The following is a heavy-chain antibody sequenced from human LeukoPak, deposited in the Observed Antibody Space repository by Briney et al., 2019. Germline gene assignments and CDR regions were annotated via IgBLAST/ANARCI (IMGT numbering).Heavy chain of an antibody. V-gene: IGHV4-59*01. CDR1: GGSISSYY. D-gene: IGHD3-10*01. Sequence: SETLSLTCTVSGGSISSYYWSWIRQPPGKGLEWIGYIYYSGSTNYNPSLKSRVTISVDTSKNQFSLKLSSVTAADTAVYYCARGGLWFGELSGGDYYYGMDVWGQGTTVTVSS. CDR2: IYYSGST. J-gene: IGHJ6*02. CDR3: ARGGLWFGELSGGDYYYGMDV.